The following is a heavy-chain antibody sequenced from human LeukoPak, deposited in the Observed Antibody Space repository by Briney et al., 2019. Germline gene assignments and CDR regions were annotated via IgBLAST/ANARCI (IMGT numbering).Heavy chain of an antibody. Sequence: PSETLSLTCTVSGGSISSGTYYWGWIRQPPGKGLEWIGSIYYSGSTYYNPSLKSRVTISVDTSKKQFSLKLSSVTAADTAVYYCARGFRDYVWGSTGHFFDCWGQGTLVTVSS. CDR1: GGSISSGTYY. J-gene: IGHJ4*02. V-gene: IGHV4-39*07. D-gene: IGHD3-16*01. CDR2: IYYSGST. CDR3: ARGFRDYVWGSTGHFFDC.